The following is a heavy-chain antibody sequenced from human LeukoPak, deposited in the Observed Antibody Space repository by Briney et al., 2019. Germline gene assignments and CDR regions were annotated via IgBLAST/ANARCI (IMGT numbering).Heavy chain of an antibody. Sequence: GGSLRLSCAASGLTFSSYWMHWVRQAPGKGLVWVSRINSDGSSTSYADSVKGRLTISRDNSKNMVYLQIYSLRAEDTAVYYCARAKEWFRKIFDDWGQGALVTVSS. V-gene: IGHV3-74*01. J-gene: IGHJ4*02. CDR3: ARAKEWFRKIFDD. CDR2: INSDGSST. D-gene: IGHD3-3*01. CDR1: GLTFSSYW.